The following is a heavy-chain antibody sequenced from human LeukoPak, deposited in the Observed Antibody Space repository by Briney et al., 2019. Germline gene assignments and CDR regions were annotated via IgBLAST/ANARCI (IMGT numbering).Heavy chain of an antibody. Sequence: ASETLSLTCSVSGESISSHYWSWIWQPPGKGLEWIGYIYTSGRTNYNPSLKSRVSISVDSSKNQFSLRLSSVTAADTAVYYCARHQDYDSSGYFDYWGQGTLVTVSS. CDR2: IYTSGRT. CDR3: ARHQDYDSSGYFDY. D-gene: IGHD3-22*01. CDR1: GESISSHY. J-gene: IGHJ4*02. V-gene: IGHV4-4*09.